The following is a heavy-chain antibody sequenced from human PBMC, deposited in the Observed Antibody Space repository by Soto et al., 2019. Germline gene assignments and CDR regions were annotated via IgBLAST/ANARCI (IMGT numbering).Heavy chain of an antibody. J-gene: IGHJ5*02. Sequence: ASVKVSCKASGYTFTSYYMHWVRQAPGQGLEWMGIINPSGGSTSYAQKFQGRVTMTRDTSTSTVYMELSSLRSEDTAVYYCARGGVLRYFDWPRFDPWGQGTLVTVSS. V-gene: IGHV1-46*01. D-gene: IGHD3-9*01. CDR1: GYTFTSYY. CDR2: INPSGGST. CDR3: ARGGVLRYFDWPRFDP.